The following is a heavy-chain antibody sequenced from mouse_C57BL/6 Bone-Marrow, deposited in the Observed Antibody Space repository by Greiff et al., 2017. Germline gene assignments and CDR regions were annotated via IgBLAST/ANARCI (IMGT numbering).Heavy chain of an antibody. J-gene: IGHJ1*03. CDR3: ARERYYYGSSFYWYFDV. D-gene: IGHD1-1*01. CDR1: GYTFTDYN. Sequence: EVQVVESGPELVKPGASVKMSCKASGYTFTDYNMHWVKQSHGKSLEWIGYINPNNGGTSYNQKFKGKATLTVNKSSSTAYMELRSLTSEDSAVYYCARERYYYGSSFYWYFDVWGTGTTVTVSS. CDR2: INPNNGGT. V-gene: IGHV1-22*01.